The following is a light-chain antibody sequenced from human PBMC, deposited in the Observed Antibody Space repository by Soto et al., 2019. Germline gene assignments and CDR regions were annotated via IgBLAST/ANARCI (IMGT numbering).Light chain of an antibody. V-gene: IGKV3-11*01. CDR2: DAS. CDR1: QSVSSY. Sequence: EIVLTQSPATLSLSPGERATLSCRASQSVSSYLAWYQQKPGQAPRLLIYDASNRATGIPARFIGGGSGTAFTLTISSLDPGDFAVYYCQQRSNWPRGSFGQGTKVEI. CDR3: QQRSNWPRGS. J-gene: IGKJ1*01.